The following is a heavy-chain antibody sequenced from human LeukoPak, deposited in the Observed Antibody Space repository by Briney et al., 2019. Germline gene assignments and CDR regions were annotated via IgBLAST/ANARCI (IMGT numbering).Heavy chain of an antibody. V-gene: IGHV3-64*05. CDR1: GFTFSSYA. CDR3: VKGLDYSSSQMDS. Sequence: GGSLRLSCAASGFTFSSYAMSWVRQAPGKGLEYVSSINTNGANTYYADSVKGRFTISRDNSRNTVYVQMNSRTPEDTAVYYCVKGLDYSSSQMDSWGQGTLVTVSS. J-gene: IGHJ4*02. D-gene: IGHD6-6*01. CDR2: INTNGANT.